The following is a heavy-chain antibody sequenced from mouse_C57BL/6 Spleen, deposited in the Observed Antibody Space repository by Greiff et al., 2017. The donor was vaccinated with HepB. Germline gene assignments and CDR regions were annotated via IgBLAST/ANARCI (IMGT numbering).Heavy chain of an antibody. J-gene: IGHJ1*03. CDR3: ARSADYYGSSYPYFDV. Sequence: EVQGVESGPELVKPGASVKISCKASGYSFTDYNMNWVKQSNGKSLEWIGVINPNYGTTSYNQKFKGKATLTVDQSSSTAYMQLNSLTSEDSAVYYCARSADYYGSSYPYFDVWGTGTTVTVSS. D-gene: IGHD1-1*01. CDR1: GYSFTDYN. V-gene: IGHV1-39*01. CDR2: INPNYGTT.